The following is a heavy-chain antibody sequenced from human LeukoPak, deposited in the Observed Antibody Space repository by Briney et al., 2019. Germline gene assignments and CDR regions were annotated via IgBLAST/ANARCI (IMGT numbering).Heavy chain of an antibody. CDR3: SLRYCSGTSCPGY. J-gene: IGHJ4*02. Sequence: PGGSLRLSCAASGFTFSDAWLSWVRQAPGKGPEWVGRIKSSADGGATDYAATVKGRFTVSRDDSKDTLYLQMNSLKTEDTAVYYCSLRYCSGTSCPGYWGQGTLVTVSS. CDR1: GFTFSDAW. V-gene: IGHV3-15*01. D-gene: IGHD2-8*02. CDR2: IKSSADGGAT.